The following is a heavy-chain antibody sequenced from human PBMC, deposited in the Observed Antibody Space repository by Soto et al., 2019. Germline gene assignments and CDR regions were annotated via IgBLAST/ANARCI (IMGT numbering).Heavy chain of an antibody. V-gene: IGHV4-59*01. CDR3: ARDLWGYCGADCYPLDV. J-gene: IGHJ6*02. Sequence: SETLSLTCTVSGGSISSYYWSWIRQPPGKGLEWIGYMYNTGSAIYNPSLKSRVTISVDTSKNQFSLKLNSVTAADTAVYYCARDLWGYCGADCYPLDVWGQGTTVTVSS. CDR1: GGSISSYY. CDR2: MYNTGSA. D-gene: IGHD2-21*02.